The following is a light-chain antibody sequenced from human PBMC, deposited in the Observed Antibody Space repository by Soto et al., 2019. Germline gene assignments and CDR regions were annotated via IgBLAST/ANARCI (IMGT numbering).Light chain of an antibody. V-gene: IGLV1-47*01. CDR2: RNN. CDR3: ATWEDSLSGWV. J-gene: IGLJ3*02. Sequence: QSVLTQPPSASGTPGQRVTISCSGSSSNIGTNYIYWYQQFPGTAPKLLIYRNNQRPSGVPDRFSGSKSDTSASLAISGLRSEDEADYYCATWEDSLSGWVFGGGTKVTVL. CDR1: SSNIGTNY.